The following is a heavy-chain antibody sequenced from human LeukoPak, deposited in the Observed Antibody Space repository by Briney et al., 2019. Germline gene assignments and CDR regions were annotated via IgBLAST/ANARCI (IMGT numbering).Heavy chain of an antibody. J-gene: IGHJ4*02. V-gene: IGHV4-61*02. D-gene: IGHD3-10*01. CDR2: IYSSGST. CDR1: GGSISSGSYY. CDR3: ARAVGGDGSGSL. Sequence: SETLSLTCTVSGGSISSGSYYWSWIRQPAGKGLEWIGRIYSSGSTNYNPSLKSRVTMSVDMSTRQISLKLSSVTAADTAVYYCARAVGGDGSGSLWGPGTLVTVSS.